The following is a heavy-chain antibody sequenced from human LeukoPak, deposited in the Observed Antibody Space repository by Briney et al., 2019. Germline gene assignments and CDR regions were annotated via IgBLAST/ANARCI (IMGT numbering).Heavy chain of an antibody. CDR2: ISGSGGST. CDR3: AKGKFIVVVTAFEYFQH. V-gene: IGHV3-23*01. D-gene: IGHD2-21*02. J-gene: IGHJ1*01. Sequence: GGSLTLSCAASGFTFSSYAMSWVRQAPGKGLEWVSAISGSGGSTYYADSVKGRFTISRDNSKNTLYLQMNSLRAEDTAVYYCAKGKFIVVVTAFEYFQHWGQGTLVTVSS. CDR1: GFTFSSYA.